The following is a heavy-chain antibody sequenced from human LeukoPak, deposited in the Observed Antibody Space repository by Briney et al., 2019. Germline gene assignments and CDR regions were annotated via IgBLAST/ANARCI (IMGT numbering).Heavy chain of an antibody. J-gene: IGHJ4*02. CDR1: GFTFSSYW. CDR2: IKQDGSEK. Sequence: GGSLRLSCAASGFTFSSYWMSWVRQAPGQGLEGVANIKQDGSEKYYVDSVKGRFTISRDNAKNSLYLQMNSLRAEDTAVYYCARDLGITGDTPLGGWGQGTLVTVSS. CDR3: ARDLGITGDTPLGG. V-gene: IGHV3-7*01. D-gene: IGHD1-20*01.